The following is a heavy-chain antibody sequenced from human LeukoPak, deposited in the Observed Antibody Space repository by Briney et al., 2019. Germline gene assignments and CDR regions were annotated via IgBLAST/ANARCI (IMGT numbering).Heavy chain of an antibody. Sequence: SETLSLTCTVSGGSISSYYWSWIRQPPGKGLEWIGYIYYSGSTNYNPSLKSRVTISVDTSKNQFSLKLSSVIAADTAVYYCARHSGGRDSSGEYWYFDLWGRGTLVTVSS. CDR3: ARHSGGRDSSGEYWYFDL. CDR2: IYYSGST. J-gene: IGHJ2*01. D-gene: IGHD3-22*01. CDR1: GGSISSYY. V-gene: IGHV4-59*08.